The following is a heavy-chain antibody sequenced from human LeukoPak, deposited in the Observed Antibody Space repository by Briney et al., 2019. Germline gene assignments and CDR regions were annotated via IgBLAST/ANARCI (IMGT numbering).Heavy chain of an antibody. CDR2: IYYSGST. CDR1: GGSISSHY. CDR3: ARVGGGNRYYYYYYMDV. J-gene: IGHJ6*03. V-gene: IGHV4-59*11. Sequence: PSETLSLTCTVSGGSISSHYWSWLRQPPGKGLEWIGYIYYSGSTNYNPSLKSRVTISVDTSKNQFSLKLSSVTAADTAVYYCARVGGGNRYYYYYYMDVWGKGTTVTVSS. D-gene: IGHD4-23*01.